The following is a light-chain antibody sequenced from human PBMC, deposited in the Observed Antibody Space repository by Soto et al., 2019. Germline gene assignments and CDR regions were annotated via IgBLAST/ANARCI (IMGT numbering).Light chain of an antibody. J-gene: IGKJ1*01. V-gene: IGKV3-20*01. CDR2: GAS. Sequence: EIVLTQSPGTLSLSPGERATLSCRASQSVSSTYLAWYQQKPGQAPRLHIYGASSRATGIPDRFSGSGSGTDFPLTISRLEPEDFAVYYCQQYGNSPRTFGQGTKVEIK. CDR3: QQYGNSPRT. CDR1: QSVSSTY.